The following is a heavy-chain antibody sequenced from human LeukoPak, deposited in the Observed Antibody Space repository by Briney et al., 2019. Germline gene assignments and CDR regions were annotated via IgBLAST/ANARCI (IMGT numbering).Heavy chain of an antibody. J-gene: IGHJ4*02. CDR3: ATNRDYGDYVSSRRILDY. CDR1: GGTFSSYA. CDR2: IIPIFGTA. V-gene: IGHV1-69*06. Sequence: GASVKVSCKASGGTFSSYAISWVRQAPGQGLEWMGGIIPIFGTANYAQKFQGRVTITADKSTTTAYMELSSLRSEDTAVYYCATNRDYGDYVSSRRILDYWGQGTLVTVSS. D-gene: IGHD4-17*01.